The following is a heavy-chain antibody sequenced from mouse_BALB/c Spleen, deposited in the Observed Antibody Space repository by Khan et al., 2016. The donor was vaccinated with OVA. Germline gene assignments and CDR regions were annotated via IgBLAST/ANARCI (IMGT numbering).Heavy chain of an antibody. V-gene: IGHV5-9-3*01. CDR3: ARSPYGNFAY. J-gene: IGHJ3*01. CDR2: ISSDGDYT. Sequence: LVESGGGLVKPGGSLKLSCAASGFTFSTFAMSWVRQTPEKRLEWVATISSDGDYTYYPDNVTGRFTISRDTAKNTLYLQMSSLRSEDTAMYYCARSPYGNFAYWGQGTLVTVSA. D-gene: IGHD2-1*01. CDR1: GFTFSTFA.